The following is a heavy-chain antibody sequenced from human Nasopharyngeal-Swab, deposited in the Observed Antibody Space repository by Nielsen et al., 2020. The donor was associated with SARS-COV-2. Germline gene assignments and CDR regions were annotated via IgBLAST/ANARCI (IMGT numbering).Heavy chain of an antibody. CDR1: GFSISGYW. J-gene: IGHJ5*02. CDR2: ISSDGGA. Sequence: GGSLRLSCAASGFSISGYWMHWVRQAPGKGLVWVSRISSDGGANYADSATGRFTISRDNAKNTVYLQMSSLRDEDTAVYYCLRGMAGYGWFDPWGQGILVTVSS. V-gene: IGHV3-74*01. D-gene: IGHD2-2*03. CDR3: LRGMAGYGWFDP.